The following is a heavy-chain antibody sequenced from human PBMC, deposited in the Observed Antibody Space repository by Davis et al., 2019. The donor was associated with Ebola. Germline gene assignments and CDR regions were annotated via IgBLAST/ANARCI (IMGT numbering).Heavy chain of an antibody. CDR1: AYTFTTYG. D-gene: IGHD2-21*01. Sequence: ASAKVSCKASAYTFTTYGITWVRHAPGPGLDWVGWISPSKGDTNYIQKLQGRVTLTTDTSTSTAYMEMRSLRSDDTAVYYCARGGGSTYSGIDHWGQGTLVTVSS. J-gene: IGHJ4*02. CDR2: ISPSKGDT. V-gene: IGHV1-18*01. CDR3: ARGGGSTYSGIDH.